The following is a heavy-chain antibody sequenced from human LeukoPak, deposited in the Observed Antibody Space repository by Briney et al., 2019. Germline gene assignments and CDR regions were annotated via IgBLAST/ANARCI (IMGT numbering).Heavy chain of an antibody. D-gene: IGHD6-6*01. J-gene: IGHJ4*02. CDR1: GGSISSGSYY. CDR2: IYTSGST. V-gene: IGHV4-61*02. CDR3: ARDRTEYSSSSWFIDY. Sequence: SETLSLTCTVSGGSISSGSYYRSWIRQPAGKGLEWIGRIYTSGSTNYNPSLKSRVTISVDTSKNQFSLKLSSVTAADTAVYYCARDRTEYSSSSWFIDYWGQGTLVTVSS.